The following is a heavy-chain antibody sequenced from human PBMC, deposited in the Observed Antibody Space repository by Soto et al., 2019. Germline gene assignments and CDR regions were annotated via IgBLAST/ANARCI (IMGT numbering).Heavy chain of an antibody. CDR3: ARVRLGVTTRLFDY. J-gene: IGHJ4*02. CDR1: GFTFSDHY. V-gene: IGHV3-72*01. CDR2: IKNKANSYTT. D-gene: IGHD6-25*01. Sequence: EVQLVESGGGLVQPGGSLRLSCAASGFTFSDHYMDWVRQAPGKGLEWVGRIKNKANSYTTEYAASVKGRFTISRDDSKNSLDLQRTSLKTEDTAVYYCARVRLGVTTRLFDYWGQGTLVTVSS.